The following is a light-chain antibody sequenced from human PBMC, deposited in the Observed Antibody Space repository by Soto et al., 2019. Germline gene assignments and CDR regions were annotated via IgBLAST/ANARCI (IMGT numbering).Light chain of an antibody. J-gene: IGLJ1*01. Sequence: QSVLTQPASVSGSPGQSITITCTGTSSDVGGYKYVSWYQQHPGKAPKLLIYVVSNRPSGVSNRFSGSKAGNTVSLTITGVRAEDEADYYCSSYTTTSTDLFGTGTKVTVL. CDR3: SSYTTTSTDL. CDR2: VVS. CDR1: SSDVGGYKY. V-gene: IGLV2-14*01.